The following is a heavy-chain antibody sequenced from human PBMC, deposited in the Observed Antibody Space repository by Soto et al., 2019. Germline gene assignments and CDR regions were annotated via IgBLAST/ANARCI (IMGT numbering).Heavy chain of an antibody. CDR1: GFTFSGYA. D-gene: IGHD2-2*01. CDR2: TSWDGNNK. V-gene: IGHV3-30*04. Sequence: WGSLRLSCAASGFTFSGYAMHWVRQPPGKGLEWVAVTSWDGNNKYYAGSVKGRFTISRDNSKNTLYLQMNSLRAEDMAVYYCAKVIVPAAMVNYYYGMDVWGQGTTVTVSS. J-gene: IGHJ6*02. CDR3: AKVIVPAAMVNYYYGMDV.